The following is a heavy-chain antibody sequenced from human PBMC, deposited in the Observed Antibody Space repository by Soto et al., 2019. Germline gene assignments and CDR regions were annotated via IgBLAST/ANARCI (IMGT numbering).Heavy chain of an antibody. CDR3: AQAGWLDPPFDY. D-gene: IGHD6-19*01. CDR2: ISGSGGST. V-gene: IGHV3-23*01. CDR1: GLTFSRYA. J-gene: IGHJ4*02. Sequence: EVQVLESGGGLVQPGGSLRLSCAASGLTFSRYAMSWVRQAPGKGLEWVAAISGSGGSTYYADSVKGRFTISRDNSKNTLYLQMNRLRAEDTAVYYCAQAGWLDPPFDYWGQGTLVTVSS.